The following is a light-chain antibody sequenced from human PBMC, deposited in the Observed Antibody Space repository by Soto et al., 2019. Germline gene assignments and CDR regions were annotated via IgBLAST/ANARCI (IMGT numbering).Light chain of an antibody. J-gene: IGKJ2*01. CDR3: QQYNRYSYT. Sequence: DIPMTQSPSTLYASVGDRVSITCRASQSASTWLAWYQQKAGKAPKLLIYDASILQSGVPSRFSGSGSGTEFTLTITNLQSEDFATYYCQQYNRYSYTFGQGTKLEL. CDR1: QSASTW. CDR2: DAS. V-gene: IGKV1-5*01.